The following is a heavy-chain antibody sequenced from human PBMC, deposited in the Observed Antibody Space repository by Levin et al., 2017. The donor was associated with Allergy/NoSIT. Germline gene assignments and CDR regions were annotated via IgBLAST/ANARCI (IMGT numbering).Heavy chain of an antibody. CDR3: ARLDYYDSVQFDS. Sequence: SGGSLRLSCAASGFTFNIYWMSWVRQAPGKGLEWVANIKQDGSAKHLVDSVKGRFTISRDNARNSLYLQMNSLRAEDTAVYYCARLDYYDSVQFDSWGQGTLVTVSS. J-gene: IGHJ4*02. D-gene: IGHD3-22*01. V-gene: IGHV3-7*01. CDR2: IKQDGSAK. CDR1: GFTFNIYW.